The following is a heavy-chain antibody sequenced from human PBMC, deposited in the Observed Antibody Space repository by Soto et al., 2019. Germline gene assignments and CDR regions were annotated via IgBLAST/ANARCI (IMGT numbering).Heavy chain of an antibody. Sequence: QVQLVESGGGVVQPGRSLRVSCAASGFTFSIYAMHWVRKAPGTGLEWVAVISYDGTKTYYADSVKGRFTISRDNSKNTVYLQMNSLRDEDTAVYYCAKDRGPRRLWLIDPFDYWGQGTLVTVSP. J-gene: IGHJ4*02. D-gene: IGHD3-10*01. V-gene: IGHV3-30*18. CDR3: AKDRGPRRLWLIDPFDY. CDR2: ISYDGTKT. CDR1: GFTFSIYA.